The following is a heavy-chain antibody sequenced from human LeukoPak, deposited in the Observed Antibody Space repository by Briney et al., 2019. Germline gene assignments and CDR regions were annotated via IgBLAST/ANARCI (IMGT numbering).Heavy chain of an antibody. CDR2: ISSSSSII. CDR3: ARDPDYYDSSGYYHPAFDY. V-gene: IGHV3-48*02. CDR1: GFTFSSYS. J-gene: IGHJ4*02. D-gene: IGHD3-22*01. Sequence: GGSLRLSCAASGFTFSSYSMNWVRQAPGKGLEWVSYISSSSSIIYYADSVKGRFTISRDNEKNSLYLQMNSLRDEDTAVYYCARDPDYYDSSGYYHPAFDYWGQRTLVTVSS.